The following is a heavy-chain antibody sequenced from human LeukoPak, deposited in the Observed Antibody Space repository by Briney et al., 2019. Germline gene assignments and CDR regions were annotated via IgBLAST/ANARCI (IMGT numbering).Heavy chain of an antibody. D-gene: IGHD4-11*01. V-gene: IGHV3-48*03. CDR2: ISSSGSTI. Sequence: LSGGSLRLSCAASGFTFSSYEMNWVRQAPGKGLEWVSYISSSGSTIYYADSVKGRFTISRDNAKNSLHLQMNSLRAEDTALYYCAREEPTTGTFDYWGQGTLVTVSS. CDR3: AREEPTTGTFDY. J-gene: IGHJ4*02. CDR1: GFTFSSYE.